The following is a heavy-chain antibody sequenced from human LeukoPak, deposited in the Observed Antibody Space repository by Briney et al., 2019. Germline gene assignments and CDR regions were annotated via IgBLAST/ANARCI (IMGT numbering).Heavy chain of an antibody. J-gene: IGHJ3*02. CDR1: GFTFGNYW. CDR3: ARARSSYGYGDAFDI. CDR2: IKGDGSEK. D-gene: IGHD5-18*01. V-gene: IGHV3-7*01. Sequence: GGSLRLSCAASGFTFGNYWMSWVRQAPGKGLEWVANIKGDGSEKKYVDSVKGRFTISRDNSKNTLYLQMNSLRAEDTAVYYCARARSSYGYGDAFDIWGQGTMVTVSS.